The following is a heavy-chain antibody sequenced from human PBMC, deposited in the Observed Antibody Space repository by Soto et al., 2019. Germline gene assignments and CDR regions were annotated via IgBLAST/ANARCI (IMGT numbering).Heavy chain of an antibody. CDR3: ARRRLPELYCSSTSCLREFDY. D-gene: IGHD2-2*01. CDR1: GGSISSSSYY. CDR2: IYYSGST. Sequence: SETLSLTCTVSGGSISSSSYYWGWIRQPPGKGLEWIGSIYYSGSTYYNPSLKSRVTISVDTSKNQFSLKLSSVTAADTAVYYCARRRLPELYCSSTSCLREFDYWGQGTLVTVSS. J-gene: IGHJ4*02. V-gene: IGHV4-39*01.